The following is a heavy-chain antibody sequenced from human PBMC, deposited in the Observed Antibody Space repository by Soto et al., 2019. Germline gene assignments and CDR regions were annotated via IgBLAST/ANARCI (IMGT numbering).Heavy chain of an antibody. J-gene: IGHJ6*02. CDR1: VGPFSRFA. V-gene: IGHV1-69*06. Sequence: GDSVKVFVKAYVGPFSRFAISLVRQAPGHGLEWMGGIIPMFDTARYAHKFQGRVTITADKVTATVYMEMSSLTFQDTAVYYCATGTPHCSSSSCYIGYYAMDVWGQGPRSPSP. D-gene: IGHD2-2*01. CDR3: ATGTPHCSSSSCYIGYYAMDV. CDR2: IIPMFDTA.